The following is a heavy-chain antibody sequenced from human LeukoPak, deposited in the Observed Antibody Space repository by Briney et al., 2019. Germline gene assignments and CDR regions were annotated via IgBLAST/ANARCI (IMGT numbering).Heavy chain of an antibody. J-gene: IGHJ5*02. V-gene: IGHV3-30*02. D-gene: IGHD2/OR15-2a*01. CDR2: IRYDGSNK. CDR1: GFTFSSYG. Sequence: GGSLRLSCAASGFTFSSYGMHWVRQAPGKGLEWVAFIRYDGSNKYYADSVKGRFTISRDSSKNTLYLQMNSLRAEDTAVYYCAKDLTATTFSEYNWFDPWGQGTLVTVSS. CDR3: AKDLTATTFSEYNWFDP.